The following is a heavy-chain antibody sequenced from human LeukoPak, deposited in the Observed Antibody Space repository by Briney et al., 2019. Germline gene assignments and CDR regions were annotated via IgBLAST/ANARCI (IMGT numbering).Heavy chain of an antibody. CDR3: ARAATYYYDSSGYSHFDY. CDR1: GYSFTSYW. D-gene: IGHD3-22*01. Sequence: GGSLKISCKGSGYSFTSYWIGWVRQMPGKGLEWMGIIYPGDSDTRYSPSFQGQVTISADKSISTAYLQWSSLKASDTAMYYCARAATYYYDSSGYSHFDYWGQGTLVTVSS. V-gene: IGHV5-51*01. CDR2: IYPGDSDT. J-gene: IGHJ4*02.